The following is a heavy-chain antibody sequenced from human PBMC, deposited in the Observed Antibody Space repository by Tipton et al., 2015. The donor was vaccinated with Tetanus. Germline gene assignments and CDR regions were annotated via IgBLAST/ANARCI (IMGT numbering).Heavy chain of an antibody. CDR1: GGSINTGDFL. CDR3: AAESARGNNWFDP. V-gene: IGHV4-31*03. J-gene: IGHJ5*02. Sequence: TLSLICTVSGGSINTGDFLWTWIRQHPRTGLEWIGYISNRGNSYSNPSLKGRVSLSVDKSASQFSLRLTSVTSADSAVYYCAAESARGNNWFDPWGQGVLANVSS. CDR2: ISNRGNS.